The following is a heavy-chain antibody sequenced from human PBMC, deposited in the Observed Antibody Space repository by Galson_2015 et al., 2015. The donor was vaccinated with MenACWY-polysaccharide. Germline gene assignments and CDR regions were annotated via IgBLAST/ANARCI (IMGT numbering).Heavy chain of an antibody. D-gene: IGHD5-12*01. V-gene: IGHV5-51*01. J-gene: IGHJ4*02. CDR2: VFPGDSDT. CDR3: ARLLPEGGYDYFDY. Sequence: QSGAEVKKPGESLTISCTGSGFRFTNYWIGWVRQMPGKGLDWMGNVFPGDSDTRYSPSFQGQVTISADKSISTAYLQWSSLKASDTAMYYCARLLPEGGYDYFDYWGQGTLVTVSS. CDR1: GFRFTNYW.